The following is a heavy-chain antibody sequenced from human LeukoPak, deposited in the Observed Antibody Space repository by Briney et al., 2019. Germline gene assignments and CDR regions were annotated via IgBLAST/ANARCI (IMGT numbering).Heavy chain of an antibody. V-gene: IGHV3-23*01. CDR1: GFTFSSYA. CDR2: IGGSDGGT. J-gene: IGHJ5*02. CDR3: ARGTYNRFDP. D-gene: IGHD3-16*01. Sequence: GGSLRLSCAASGFTFSSYAMSWVRQAPGEGLEWVSTIGGSDGGTFYADSVKGRFTISRDNSKNTLYLQMSSLRAEDTAIYYCARGTYNRFDPWGQGTLVTVSS.